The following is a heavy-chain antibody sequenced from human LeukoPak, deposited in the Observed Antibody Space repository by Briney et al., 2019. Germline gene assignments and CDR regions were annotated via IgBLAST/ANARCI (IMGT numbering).Heavy chain of an antibody. CDR3: AREGYYYDSSGYYPFDY. CDR1: GFTFSSYE. D-gene: IGHD3-22*01. J-gene: IGHJ4*02. CDR2: ISSSGSTI. V-gene: IGHV3-48*03. Sequence: GGSLRLSCAASGFTFSSYEMNWVRQAPGKGLEWVSYISSSGSTIYYADSVKGRFTISRDNAKNSLYLQMNSLRAEDTAVYYCAREGYYYDSSGYYPFDYWGQGTLVTVSS.